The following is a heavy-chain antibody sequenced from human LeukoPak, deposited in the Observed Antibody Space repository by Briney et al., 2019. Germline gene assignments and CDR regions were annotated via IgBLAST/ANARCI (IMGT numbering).Heavy chain of an antibody. V-gene: IGHV4-59*01. J-gene: IGHJ6*03. CDR3: ARLGYCSSTSCYPFYYYMDV. CDR1: GGSISSYY. Sequence: SETLSLTCTVSGGSISSYYWSWIRQPPGKGLDWIGYIYYSGSTNHNPSLKSRVTISVDTSKNQFSLKLSSVTAADTAVYYCARLGYCSSTSCYPFYYYMDVWGKGTTVTVSS. D-gene: IGHD2-2*01. CDR2: IYYSGST.